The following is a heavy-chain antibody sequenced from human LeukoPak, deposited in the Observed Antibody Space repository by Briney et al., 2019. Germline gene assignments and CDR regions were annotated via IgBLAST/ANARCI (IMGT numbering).Heavy chain of an antibody. CDR2: IYYSGST. CDR3: ASSSITYSGSYWFDY. D-gene: IGHD1-26*01. Sequence: PSETLSLTCTVSGGSISSSSYYWGWIRQPPGKGLEWIGSIYYSGSTYYNPSLKSRVTISVDTSKNQFSLKLSSVTAADTAMYYCASSSITYSGSYWFDYWGQGTLVTVSS. J-gene: IGHJ4*02. CDR1: GGSISSSSYY. V-gene: IGHV4-39*01.